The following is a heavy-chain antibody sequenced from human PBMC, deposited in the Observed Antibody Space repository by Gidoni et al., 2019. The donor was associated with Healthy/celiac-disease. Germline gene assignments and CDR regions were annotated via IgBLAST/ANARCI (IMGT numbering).Heavy chain of an antibody. CDR3: ARGHYDSSGYLVPNNWFDP. CDR2: IYSSGST. V-gene: IGHV4-31*03. Sequence: QVQLQESGPGLVKPSQTLSLTCTVSGCSISSGGYYWSWIRQHPGKGLEWIGYIYSSGSTYYNPSLKSRVTISVDTSKNQFSLKLSSVTAADTAVYYCARGHYDSSGYLVPNNWFDPWGQGTLVTVSS. J-gene: IGHJ5*02. CDR1: GCSISSGGYY. D-gene: IGHD3-22*01.